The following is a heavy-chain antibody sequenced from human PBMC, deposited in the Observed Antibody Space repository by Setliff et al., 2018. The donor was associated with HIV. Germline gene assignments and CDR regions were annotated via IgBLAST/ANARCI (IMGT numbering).Heavy chain of an antibody. V-gene: IGHV4-34*01. CDR1: GGSFSSYF. CDR2: ITHTGST. J-gene: IGHJ4*02. Sequence: TSETLSLTCAVYGGSFSSYFWSWIRQPPGKGLEWIGEITHTGSTNYNPSLKSRVTILVDKSKNQLSLRLSSVTAADTAVYYCARGPNLLTHYYDSSGYAVGYSDHWGQGTLVTVSS. D-gene: IGHD3-22*01. CDR3: ARGPNLLTHYYDSSGYAVGYSDH.